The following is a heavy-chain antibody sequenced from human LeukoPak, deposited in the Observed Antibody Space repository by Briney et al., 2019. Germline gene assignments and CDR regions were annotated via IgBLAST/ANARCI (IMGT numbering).Heavy chain of an antibody. CDR1: GFTFSIYA. D-gene: IGHD2-21*01. CDR2: VGVGTST. J-gene: IGHJ4*02. V-gene: IGHV3-23*01. CDR3: AKESNLWRPFDY. Sequence: PGGSLRLSCAASGFTFSIYAMSWVRQAPGKGLEWVSAVGVGTSTYYADSVKGRFTISRDNSKNTLFLQMDSLRAEDTAIYYCAKESNLWRPFDYWGQGTLVTVSS.